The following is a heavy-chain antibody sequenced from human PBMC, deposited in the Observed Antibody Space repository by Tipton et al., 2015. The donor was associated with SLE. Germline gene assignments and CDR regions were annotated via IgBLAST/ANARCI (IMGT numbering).Heavy chain of an antibody. J-gene: IGHJ4*02. Sequence: SLRLSCAASGFTFSTYWMTWVRQAPGKGLEWVANIKGDGSKTSYVDSVKGRFTISRDNAKNSLYLQMNSLRVEDTAVYYCAREGIGWLTQSFDYWGQGILVTVSS. CDR1: GFTFSTYW. CDR2: IKGDGSKT. CDR3: AREGIGWLTQSFDY. D-gene: IGHD6-19*01. V-gene: IGHV3-7*03.